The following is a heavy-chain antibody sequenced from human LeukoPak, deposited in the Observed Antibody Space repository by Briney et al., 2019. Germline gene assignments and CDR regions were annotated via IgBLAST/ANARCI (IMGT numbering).Heavy chain of an antibody. CDR3: ARDRTVTAGIDY. CDR1: GFTFSHYW. CDR2: IKQDGSEI. V-gene: IGHV3-7*01. D-gene: IGHD2-21*02. J-gene: IGHJ4*02. Sequence: GGSLRLSCAASGFTFSHYWMSWGRQAPGKGLEWVANIKQDGSEIYYLDSVKGRFTISRDNAKTSLYLQMNSLRAEDTAVYYCARDRTVTAGIDYWGQGTLVTVSS.